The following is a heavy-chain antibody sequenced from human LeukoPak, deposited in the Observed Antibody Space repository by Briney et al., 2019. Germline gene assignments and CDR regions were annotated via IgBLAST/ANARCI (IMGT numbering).Heavy chain of an antibody. D-gene: IGHD5-24*01. Sequence: SETLSLTCTVSDGSVSSVGYYWGWIRQPPGKGLEWIGSIYHSGTTYYNPSLASRVTIFVDTSKNQFSLRLSSVTAADTAVYYCARRDQAIDYWGQGTLVTVSS. J-gene: IGHJ4*02. CDR3: ARRDQAIDY. CDR2: IYHSGTT. CDR1: DGSVSSVGYY. V-gene: IGHV4-39*01.